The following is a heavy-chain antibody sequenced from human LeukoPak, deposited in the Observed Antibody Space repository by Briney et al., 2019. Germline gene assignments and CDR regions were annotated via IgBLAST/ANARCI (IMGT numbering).Heavy chain of an antibody. J-gene: IGHJ6*02. CDR3: ARESYSSARGNYYGMDV. Sequence: ASVKVSCKASGYTFTNYYMHWVRQAPGQGLEWVGIINPSGGSTSYAQKFQGRVTMTRDTSTSTVYMELSSLRSEDTAVYYCARESYSSARGNYYGMDVWGQGTTVTVS. CDR2: INPSGGST. V-gene: IGHV1-46*01. D-gene: IGHD6-19*01. CDR1: GYTFTNYY.